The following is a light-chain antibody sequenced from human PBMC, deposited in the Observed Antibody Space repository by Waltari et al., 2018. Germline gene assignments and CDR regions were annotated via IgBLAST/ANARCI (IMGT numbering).Light chain of an antibody. V-gene: IGKV3-15*01. CDR1: ESVSSN. CDR2: AAS. CDR3: QQYNKWPPIT. J-gene: IGKJ5*01. Sequence: EIVVTQSPATLSGAPGERVTLSCRTSESVSSNIAWYQQKPGQVLRLLIYAASTRSTETPARFRGLGSGPSFPLTISSLQSEHFAFYSCQQYNKWPPITFGHRTRLEIK.